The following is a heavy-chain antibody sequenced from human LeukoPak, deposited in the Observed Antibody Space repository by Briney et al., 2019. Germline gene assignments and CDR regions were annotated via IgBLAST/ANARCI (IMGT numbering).Heavy chain of an antibody. CDR1: GGSISSYY. D-gene: IGHD4-23*01. Sequence: SETLSLTCTVSGGSISSYYWSWIRQPPGKGLEWIGYFYYSGSTNYNPSLKSRVTMSVDTSKNQFSLKLSSVTAADTAVYYCARDPNSALWGQGTLVTVSS. CDR2: FYYSGST. J-gene: IGHJ4*02. V-gene: IGHV4-59*12. CDR3: ARDPNSAL.